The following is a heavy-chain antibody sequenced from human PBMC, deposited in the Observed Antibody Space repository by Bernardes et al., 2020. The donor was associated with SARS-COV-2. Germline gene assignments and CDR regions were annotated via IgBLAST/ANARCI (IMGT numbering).Heavy chain of an antibody. V-gene: IGHV4-39*01. CDR2: IYYSGST. CDR3: ARGVGADYYGMDV. D-gene: IGHD1-26*01. J-gene: IGHJ6*02. CDR1: GGSISSSSYY. Sequence: SETLSLTCTVSGGSISSSSYYWGWLRQPPGKGLEWIGSIYYSGSTYYNPSLKSRVTISVDTSKNQFSLKLSSVTAADTAVYYCARGVGADYYGMDVWGQGTTVTVSS.